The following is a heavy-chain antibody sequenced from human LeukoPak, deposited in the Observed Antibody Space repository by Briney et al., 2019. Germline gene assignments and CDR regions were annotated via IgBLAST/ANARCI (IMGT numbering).Heavy chain of an antibody. Sequence: GASLKISCKGSGSSFTSYWIGWVRPMPGKGLEWMGIIYPGDSDTRYGPSFQGQVTISADKSISTAYLQWSSLKASDTAMYYCARRVGSRGHNWFDPWGQGTLVTVSS. J-gene: IGHJ5*02. CDR3: ARRVGSRGHNWFDP. CDR2: IYPGDSDT. CDR1: GSSFTSYW. V-gene: IGHV5-51*01. D-gene: IGHD3-10*01.